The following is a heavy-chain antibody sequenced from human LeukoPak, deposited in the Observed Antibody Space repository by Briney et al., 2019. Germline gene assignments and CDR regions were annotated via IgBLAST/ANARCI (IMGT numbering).Heavy chain of an antibody. D-gene: IGHD5-18*01. J-gene: IGHJ4*02. CDR3: ARGGPGQLWLLDY. CDR2: INHSGST. Sequence: SETLSLTCAVYGGSFSGYYWSWIRQPPGKGLVWIGEINHSGSTNYNPSLKSRVTISVDTSKNQFSLKLSSVTAADTAVYYCARGGPGQLWLLDYWGQGTLVTVSS. CDR1: GGSFSGYY. V-gene: IGHV4-34*01.